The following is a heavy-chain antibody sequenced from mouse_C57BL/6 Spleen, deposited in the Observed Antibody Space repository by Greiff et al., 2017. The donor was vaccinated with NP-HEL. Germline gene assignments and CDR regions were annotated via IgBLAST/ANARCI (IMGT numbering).Heavy chain of an antibody. CDR3: AREIYYDYDDAMDY. Sequence: EVQLQQSVAELVRPGASVKLSCTASGFNIKNTYMYWVKQRPEQGLEWIGRIDPANGNTKYAPKFQGKATITADTSSNTAYLQLSSLTSEDTAIYYCAREIYYDYDDAMDYWGQGTSVTVSS. D-gene: IGHD2-4*01. CDR1: GFNIKNTY. CDR2: IDPANGNT. J-gene: IGHJ4*01. V-gene: IGHV14-3*01.